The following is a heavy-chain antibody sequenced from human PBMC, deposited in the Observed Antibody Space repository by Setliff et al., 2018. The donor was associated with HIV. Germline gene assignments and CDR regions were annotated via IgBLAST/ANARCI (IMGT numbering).Heavy chain of an antibody. V-gene: IGHV4-59*01. CDR3: ARDQSIAARYLFDP. Sequence: PSETLSLTCTVSGASIWNYYWSWVRQPQGKGLEWIGTRYHNGNTNQNPSLKSRVAISVDTSKNLFFLKLTPVTPADTAVDYCARDQSIAARYLFDPWGQGTLVTVSS. J-gene: IGHJ5*02. D-gene: IGHD6-6*01. CDR2: RYHNGNT. CDR1: GASIWNYY.